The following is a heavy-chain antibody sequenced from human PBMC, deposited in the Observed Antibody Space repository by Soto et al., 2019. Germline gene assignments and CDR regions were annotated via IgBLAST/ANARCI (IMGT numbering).Heavy chain of an antibody. CDR2: IYHSGST. V-gene: IGHV4-30-2*01. Sequence: SEDLSLPRAGSGGFLSRGGYSRDLVRQPLGKGLEWIGYIYHSGSTYYSPSLKSRVTISVDKSKNQFSLKLTSVTAADTAVYYCARDQLEGNWFDPWGQGTLVTVSS. CDR1: GGFLSRGGYS. J-gene: IGHJ5*02. D-gene: IGHD1-1*01. CDR3: ARDQLEGNWFDP.